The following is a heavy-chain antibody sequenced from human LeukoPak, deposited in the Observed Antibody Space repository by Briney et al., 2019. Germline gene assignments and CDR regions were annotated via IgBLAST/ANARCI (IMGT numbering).Heavy chain of an antibody. CDR2: LRGSGGST. D-gene: IGHD2-15*01. Sequence: GGSLRLSCAPSGLTFCNYAMNWVRQTPGRGLAWGSLLRGSGGSTYYADAVKGRCTISRDNSKNTLYLQMNSLRAEDTAVYYCAKGCSDSCYSAGCYWGQGTLVTVSS. J-gene: IGHJ4*02. CDR1: GLTFCNYA. V-gene: IGHV3-23*01. CDR3: AKGCSDSCYSAGCY.